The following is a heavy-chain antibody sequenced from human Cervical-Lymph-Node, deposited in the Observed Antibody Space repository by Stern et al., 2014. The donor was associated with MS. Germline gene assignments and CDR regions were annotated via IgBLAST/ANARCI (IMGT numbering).Heavy chain of an antibody. V-gene: IGHV4-59*08. CDR1: GASITTNH. CDR2: VHYTGST. CDR3: ASCDGYSFAS. J-gene: IGHJ4*02. D-gene: IGHD4-17*01. Sequence: QVQLQESGPGLVKPSETLSLTCVVSGASITTNHWSWIRQSPGKGLEWIGNVHYTGSTTYNPALQSRVPTAIDTSTNQFSLSLSSVTAADTAVYFCASCDGYSFASWGQGTLVTVSS.